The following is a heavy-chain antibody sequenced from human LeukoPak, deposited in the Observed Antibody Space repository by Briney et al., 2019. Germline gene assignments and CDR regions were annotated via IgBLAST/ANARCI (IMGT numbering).Heavy chain of an antibody. J-gene: IGHJ4*02. CDR1: GGSFSGYY. D-gene: IGHD2-2*01. CDR3: ASVSLGYCSSTSCRSGGY. CDR2: INHSGST. Sequence: PSETLSLTCAVYGGSFSGYYWSWIRPRPGKGLEWIGEINHSGSTNYNPSLKSRVTISVDTSKNQFSLKLSSVTAADTAVYYCASVSLGYCSSTSCRSGGYWGQGTLVTVSS. V-gene: IGHV4-34*01.